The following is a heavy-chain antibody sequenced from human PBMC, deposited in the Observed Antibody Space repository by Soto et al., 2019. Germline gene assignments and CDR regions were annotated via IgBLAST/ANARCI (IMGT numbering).Heavy chain of an antibody. Sequence: GGSLRLSCAASGFSFSSYAMSWVRQAPGKGLEWVSGISTSGGSTYYADSVKGRFTTSRDNSRNTLYLQMNSLRAEDTAVYYSANDWVPMDVWGQGTTVTVSS. D-gene: IGHD3-10*01. CDR2: ISTSGGST. V-gene: IGHV3-23*01. J-gene: IGHJ6*02. CDR1: GFSFSSYA. CDR3: ANDWVPMDV.